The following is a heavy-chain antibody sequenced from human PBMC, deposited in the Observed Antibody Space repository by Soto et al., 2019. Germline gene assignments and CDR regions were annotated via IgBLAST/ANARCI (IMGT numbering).Heavy chain of an antibody. V-gene: IGHV1-69*13. CDR3: ARVSNVDTAMVMGTYYFDY. D-gene: IGHD5-18*01. J-gene: IGHJ4*02. Sequence: ASVKVSCKASGGTFSSYAISWVRQAPGQGLEWMGGIIPIFGTANYAQKFQGRVTITADESTSTAYMELSSLRSEDTAVYYCARVSNVDTAMVMGTYYFDYWGQGTLVTVSS. CDR2: IIPIFGTA. CDR1: GGTFSSYA.